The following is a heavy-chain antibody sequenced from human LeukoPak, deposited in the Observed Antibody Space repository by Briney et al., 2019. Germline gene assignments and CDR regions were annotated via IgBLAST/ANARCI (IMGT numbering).Heavy chain of an antibody. D-gene: IGHD4-17*01. CDR3: ARRSSYGDYVQDYFDY. V-gene: IGHV1-18*01. CDR2: ISAYNGYT. CDR1: GYTFTSYG. Sequence: ASVTVSCKASGYTFTSYGISWVRQAPGQGLEWMGWISAYNGYTNYAQKLQGRVTMTTDTSTSTAYMELRSLRSDDTAVYYCARRSSYGDYVQDYFDYWGQGTLVTVSS. J-gene: IGHJ4*02.